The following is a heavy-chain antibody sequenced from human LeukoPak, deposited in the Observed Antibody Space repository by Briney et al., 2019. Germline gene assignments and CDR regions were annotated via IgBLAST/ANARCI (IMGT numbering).Heavy chain of an antibody. CDR3: ARVSTPAIGYCTNGVCAGGPTAFDI. V-gene: IGHV1-2*02. Sequence: ASVKVSCKASGYTFTGYYMHWVRQAPGQGLEWMGWINPNSGGTNYAQKFQGRVTMTRDTSISTAYMELSRLRSDDTAVYYCARVSTPAIGYCTNGVCAGGPTAFDIWGQGTMVTVSS. D-gene: IGHD2-8*01. CDR1: GYTFTGYY. CDR2: INPNSGGT. J-gene: IGHJ3*02.